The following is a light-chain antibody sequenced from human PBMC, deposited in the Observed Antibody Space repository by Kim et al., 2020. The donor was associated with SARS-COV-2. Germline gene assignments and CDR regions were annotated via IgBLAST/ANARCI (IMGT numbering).Light chain of an antibody. V-gene: IGKV1-39*01. CDR3: QQSYSTTWT. CDR1: QSISNY. J-gene: IGKJ1*01. CDR2: YAS. Sequence: DIQMTQSPSSLSASVGDRVTISCRASQSISNYLNWYQQKPGKAPKLLIYYASSLQSGVPSRFSDSGSGTDFTLTISSLQAEDFATYYCQQSYSTTWTFGQGTKVDIK.